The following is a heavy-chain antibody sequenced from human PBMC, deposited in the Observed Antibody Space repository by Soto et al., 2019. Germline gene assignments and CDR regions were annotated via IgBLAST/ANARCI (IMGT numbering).Heavy chain of an antibody. CDR2: ITDSGDDT. CDR3: ENLGSSSCSPHYYFDY. J-gene: IGHJ4*02. D-gene: IGHD6-13*01. V-gene: IGHV3-23*01. Sequence: EVQLLESGGGLVQPGGSLRLSCAASGFTFNNYAMGWVRQAPGKGLEWVSAITDSGDDTYYIDSVKGRFTISRDNSKSTLYLQMNSLRAEDTAIYYCENLGSSSCSPHYYFDYWGQGTLVTVSS. CDR1: GFTFNNYA.